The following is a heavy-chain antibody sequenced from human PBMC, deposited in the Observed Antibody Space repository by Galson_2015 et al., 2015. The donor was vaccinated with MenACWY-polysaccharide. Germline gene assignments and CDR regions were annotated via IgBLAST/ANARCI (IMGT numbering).Heavy chain of an antibody. CDR2: IRYDGSNK. J-gene: IGHJ4*02. CDR3: AKAWGGDYFQHFDY. CDR1: GFTFSNHG. Sequence: SLRLSCAASGFTFSNHGMHWVRQAPGKGLEWVAFIRYDGSNKYYVDSVKGRFTISRDNSENTLYLQMNSLRAEDTAVYYCAKAWGGDYFQHFDYWGQGTLVTVSS. V-gene: IGHV3-30*02. D-gene: IGHD2/OR15-2a*01.